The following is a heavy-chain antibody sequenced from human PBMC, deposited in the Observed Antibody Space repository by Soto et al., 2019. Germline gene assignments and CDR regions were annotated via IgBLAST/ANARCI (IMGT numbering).Heavy chain of an antibody. D-gene: IGHD3-10*01. V-gene: IGHV4-31*03. CDR3: ARVALLWFGELPSPAFDP. Sequence: SETLSLTCTVSGGSISSGGYYWSWIRQHPGKGLEWIGYIYYSGSTYYNPSLKSRATISVDTSKNQFSLKLSSVTAADTAVYYCARVALLWFGELPSPAFDPWGQGTLVTVSS. J-gene: IGHJ5*02. CDR2: IYYSGST. CDR1: GGSISSGGYY.